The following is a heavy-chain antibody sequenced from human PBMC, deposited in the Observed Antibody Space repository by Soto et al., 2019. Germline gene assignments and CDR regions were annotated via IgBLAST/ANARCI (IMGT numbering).Heavy chain of an antibody. Sequence: QVQLVQSEGELRQPGASVTVSCRASGYTFTSYGIIWVRQAPGQGLEWMGYISPNSGATTYAQNLQGRLTLTTDTSTSTAYMELRSPSSDDTAIYYCEREMWTRSGPQNFFDYWGQRALVTVSS. CDR3: EREMWTRSGPQNFFDY. V-gene: IGHV1-18*01. CDR1: GYTFTSYG. J-gene: IGHJ4*02. D-gene: IGHD6-25*01. CDR2: ISPNSGAT.